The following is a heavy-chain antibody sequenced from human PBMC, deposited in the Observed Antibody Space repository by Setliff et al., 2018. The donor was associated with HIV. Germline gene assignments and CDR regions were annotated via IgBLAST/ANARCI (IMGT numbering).Heavy chain of an antibody. CDR3: ARHGDYEYFQH. Sequence: SETLSLTCAVSGYAITSGFYWGWIRQPPGKGLEWIGSIYHSGTTNYNSSLKSRLTISVDTSKNQFSLNLRSVTATDTAIYYCARHGDYEYFQHWGRGTPVTVSS. J-gene: IGHJ1*01. V-gene: IGHV4-38-2*01. CDR2: IYHSGTT. CDR1: GYAITSGFY. D-gene: IGHD4-17*01.